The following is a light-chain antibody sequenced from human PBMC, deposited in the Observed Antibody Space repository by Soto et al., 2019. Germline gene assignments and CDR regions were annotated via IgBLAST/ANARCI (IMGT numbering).Light chain of an antibody. CDR1: QSVLYSPNNKNY. CDR3: QQYYTPLT. CDR2: WAS. Sequence: DIVMTQSPDSLAVSLGERATINCKSSQSVLYSPNNKNYLAWFQQKPGQPPKLLIYWASTRESGVPDRFSGRGSGTDFNLTISSLQAEDVAVYYCQQYYTPLTFGGGTKVEIK. J-gene: IGKJ4*01. V-gene: IGKV4-1*01.